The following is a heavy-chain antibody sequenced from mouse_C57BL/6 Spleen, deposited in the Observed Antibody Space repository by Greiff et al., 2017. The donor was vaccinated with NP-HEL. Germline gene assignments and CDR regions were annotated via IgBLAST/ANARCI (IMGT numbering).Heavy chain of an antibody. J-gene: IGHJ1*03. V-gene: IGHV1-54*01. D-gene: IGHD1-1*01. CDR3: ARSLYYGSSYDWYFDV. Sequence: VQLQQSGAELVRPGTSVKVSCKASGYAFTNYLIEWVKQRPGQGLEWIGVINPGSGGTNYNEKFKGKATLTADKSSSTAYMQLSSLTSEDSAVYFCARSLYYGSSYDWYFDVWGTGTTVTVSS. CDR2: INPGSGGT. CDR1: GYAFTNYL.